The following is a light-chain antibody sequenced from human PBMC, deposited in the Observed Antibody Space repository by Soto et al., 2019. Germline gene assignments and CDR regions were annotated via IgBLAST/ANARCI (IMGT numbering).Light chain of an antibody. Sequence: DIQLTQSPSFLSPSIGESVTVTCRASQSVSGWLAWYQQKPGKAPKLLIYDASSLESGVPSRFSGSGSGTEFTLTISSLQPDDFATYYCQQYHEYWFGQGTKVDIK. CDR3: QQYHEYW. CDR2: DAS. V-gene: IGKV1-5*01. J-gene: IGKJ1*01. CDR1: QSVSGW.